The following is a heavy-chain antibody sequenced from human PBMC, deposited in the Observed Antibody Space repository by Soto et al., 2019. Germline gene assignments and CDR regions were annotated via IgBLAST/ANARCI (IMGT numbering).Heavy chain of an antibody. Sequence: HPGGSLRLSCAASGFTVYTTYMTWVRQAPGEGLEWVSSIYSDDTTHYADSVKGRFTISRDHSKNILYLQMNSLRAEDTALYYCTRDPTTSSQGDYWGQGTRVTVSS. V-gene: IGHV3-66*01. CDR1: GFTVYTTY. CDR2: IYSDDTT. CDR3: TRDPTTSSQGDY. J-gene: IGHJ4*02.